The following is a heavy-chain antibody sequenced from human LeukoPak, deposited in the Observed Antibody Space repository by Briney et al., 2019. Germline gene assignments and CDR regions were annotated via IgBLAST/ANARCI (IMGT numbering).Heavy chain of an antibody. D-gene: IGHD6-13*01. J-gene: IGHJ4*02. Sequence: SETLSLTCTVSGGSISSYYWSWIRQPAGKGLEWIGRIYTSGSTNYNPSLKSRVTISVDKSKNQFSRKLSSVTAADTAVYYCARDGGMGIAATGVDYWGQGTLVTVSS. CDR2: IYTSGST. CDR1: GGSISSYY. CDR3: ARDGGMGIAATGVDY. V-gene: IGHV4-4*07.